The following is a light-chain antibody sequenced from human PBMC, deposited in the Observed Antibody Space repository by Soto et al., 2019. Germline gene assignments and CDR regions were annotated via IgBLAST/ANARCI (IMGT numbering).Light chain of an antibody. V-gene: IGLV4-69*01. CDR2: LNSDGSH. Sequence: QSVLTQSPSASASLGASVKLTCTLSSGHSNYAIAWHQQQPEKGPRYLMKLNSDGSHTKGDGIPDRFSGSSSGAERYLTISSLQSEDEADYYCQTWGTGIHVVFGGGTKVTVL. CDR3: QTWGTGIHVV. CDR1: SGHSNYA. J-gene: IGLJ2*01.